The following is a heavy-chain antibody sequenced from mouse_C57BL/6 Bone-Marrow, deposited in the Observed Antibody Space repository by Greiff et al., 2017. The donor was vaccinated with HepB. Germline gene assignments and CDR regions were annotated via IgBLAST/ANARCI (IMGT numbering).Heavy chain of an antibody. D-gene: IGHD4-1*01. J-gene: IGHJ4*01. V-gene: IGHV5-4*01. CDR1: GFTFSSYA. CDR2: ISDGGSYT. Sequence: EVQRVESGGGLVKPGGSLKLSCAASGFTFSSYAMSWVRQTPEKRLEWVATISDGGSYTYYPDNVKGRFTISRDNAKNNLYLQMSHLKSEDTAMYYCAREFAAGGSMDYWGQGTSVTVSS. CDR3: AREFAAGGSMDY.